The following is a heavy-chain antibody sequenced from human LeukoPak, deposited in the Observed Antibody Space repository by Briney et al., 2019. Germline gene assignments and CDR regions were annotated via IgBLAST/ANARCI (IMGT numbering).Heavy chain of an antibody. CDR1: GGSISSSSHY. D-gene: IGHD6-19*01. CDR3: ARRSGRYNSGWLGPFDY. CDR2: IYYSGST. Sequence: RSSETLSLTCTVSGGSISSSSHYWGWIRQPPGKGLEWIGSIYYSGSTYHNPSLKSRVTISVDTSKNQFSLKLSAVTAADTAVYYCARRSGRYNSGWLGPFDYWGQGTLVTVSS. J-gene: IGHJ4*02. V-gene: IGHV4-39*01.